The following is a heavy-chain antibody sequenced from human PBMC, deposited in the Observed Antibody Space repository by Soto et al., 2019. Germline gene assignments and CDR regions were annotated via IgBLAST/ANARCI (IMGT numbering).Heavy chain of an antibody. D-gene: IGHD2-2*01. J-gene: IGHJ5*02. CDR3: ARNIVVVPAATSWFDP. CDR2: IYYSGST. Sequence: SETLSLTCTVSGGSISSYYWSWIRQPPGKGLEWIGYIYYSGSTNYNPSLKSRVTISVDTSKNQFSLKLSSVTAADTAVYYCARNIVVVPAATSWFDPWGQGTLVTVSS. CDR1: GGSISSYY. V-gene: IGHV4-59*01.